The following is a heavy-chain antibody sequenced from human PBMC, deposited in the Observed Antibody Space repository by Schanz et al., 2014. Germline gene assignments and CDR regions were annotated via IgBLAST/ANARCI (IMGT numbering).Heavy chain of an antibody. CDR2: ISGGGGTR. D-gene: IGHD2-15*01. J-gene: IGHJ4*02. CDR1: GFTFGSYG. CDR3: ARDRGYCSGGSCLTFDY. V-gene: IGHV3-23*01. Sequence: PGGSLRLSCAASGFTFGSYGMSWVRQGPGKGLEWVSGISGGGGTRNYADSVKGRFSISRDYSKNTLYLQMSSLRAEDTSVYFCARDRGYCSGGSCLTFDYWGQGTLVTVSS.